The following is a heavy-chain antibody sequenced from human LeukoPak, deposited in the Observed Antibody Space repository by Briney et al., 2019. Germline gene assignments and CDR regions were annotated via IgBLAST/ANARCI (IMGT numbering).Heavy chain of an antibody. CDR2: ISGSGGST. CDR1: GFTFSSYA. Sequence: GGSLRLSCAASGFTFSSYAMSWVRQAPGKGVEWVSAISGSGGSTYYADSVKGRFTISRDNSKNTLYLQMNSLRAEDTAVYYCAKEGYCSGGCCYDLRADYWGQGTLVTVSS. CDR3: AKEGYCSGGCCYDLRADY. V-gene: IGHV3-23*01. J-gene: IGHJ4*02. D-gene: IGHD2-15*01.